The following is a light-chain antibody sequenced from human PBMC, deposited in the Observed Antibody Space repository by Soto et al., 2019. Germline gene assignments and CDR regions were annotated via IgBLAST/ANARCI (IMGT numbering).Light chain of an antibody. CDR2: GAS. Sequence: DMQMTQYPSCLSGSVGDSVNITCRASQSIASRLNWYQQKPGSAPKLLIYGASTLESGVPSRFSGSGSGTEFTLTISSLQPDDFATYYCQQYDTYWTFGQGTKVDIK. J-gene: IGKJ1*01. V-gene: IGKV1-39*01. CDR1: QSIASR. CDR3: QQYDTYWT.